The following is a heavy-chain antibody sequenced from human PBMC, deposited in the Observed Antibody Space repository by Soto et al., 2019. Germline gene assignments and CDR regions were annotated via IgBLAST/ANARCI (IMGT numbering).Heavy chain of an antibody. CDR2: IWYDGSNK. CDR3: ARGAYGSGSYWGDAFDI. V-gene: IGHV3-33*01. CDR1: GFTFSSYG. J-gene: IGHJ3*02. D-gene: IGHD3-10*01. Sequence: QVQLVESGGGVVQPGRSLRLSCAASGFTFSSYGMHWVRQAPGKGLEWVAVIWYDGSNKYYADSVKGRFTISRDNSKNTRHLQMSSLRAEDTAVYYCARGAYGSGSYWGDAFDIWGQGTMVTVSS.